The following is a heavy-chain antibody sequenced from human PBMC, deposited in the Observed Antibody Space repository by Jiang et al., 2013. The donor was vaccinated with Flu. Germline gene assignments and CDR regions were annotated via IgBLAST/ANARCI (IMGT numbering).Heavy chain of an antibody. Sequence: TVSGASVSSGSHYWSWIRQPPGKGLEWIGYIYYSGSTNYNPSLKSRVTISVDTSKNQFSLDLSSVTAADTAMYYCARDFHGYCGSTSCYSDDYWGQGTLVTVSS. J-gene: IGHJ4*02. V-gene: IGHV4-61*01. CDR2: IYYSGST. CDR1: GASVSSGSHY. D-gene: IGHD2-2*01. CDR3: ARDFHGYCGSTSCYSDDY.